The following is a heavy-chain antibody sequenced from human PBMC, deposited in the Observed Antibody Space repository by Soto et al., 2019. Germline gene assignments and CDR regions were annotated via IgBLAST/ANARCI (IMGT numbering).Heavy chain of an antibody. CDR3: ARDPRIAVAGNLFDY. J-gene: IGHJ4*02. CDR1: GGSISSYY. Sequence: QVQLQESGPGLVKPSETLSLTCTVSGGSISSYYWSWIRQPAGKGLEWIGRIYTSGSTNYNPSLTSRVTMSVDKSKNQFSLKRSSVTAADTAVYYCARDPRIAVAGNLFDYWGQGTLVTVSS. V-gene: IGHV4-4*07. CDR2: IYTSGST. D-gene: IGHD6-19*01.